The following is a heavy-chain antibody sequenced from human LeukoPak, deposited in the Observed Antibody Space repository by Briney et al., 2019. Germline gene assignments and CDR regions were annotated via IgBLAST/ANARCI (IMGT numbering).Heavy chain of an antibody. Sequence: GASVKVSCKASGYTFTSYGISWVRQAPGQGLEWMGWISAYNGNTNYAQKLQGRVTMTTDTSTSTAYMELGSLRSDDTAVYYCARAPFIGIAAAATFDYWGQGTLVTVSS. J-gene: IGHJ4*02. CDR2: ISAYNGNT. V-gene: IGHV1-18*01. CDR1: GYTFTSYG. CDR3: ARAPFIGIAAAATFDY. D-gene: IGHD6-13*01.